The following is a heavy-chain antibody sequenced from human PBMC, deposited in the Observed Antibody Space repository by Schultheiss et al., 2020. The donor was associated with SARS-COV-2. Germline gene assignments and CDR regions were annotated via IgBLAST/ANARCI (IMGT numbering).Heavy chain of an antibody. V-gene: IGHV4-59*01. CDR2: IYYSGST. J-gene: IGHJ5*02. D-gene: IGHD3-3*01. Sequence: SETLSLTCTVSGGSISSYYWSWIRQPPGKGLEWIGYIYYSGSTNYNPSLKSRVTISVDTSKNQFSLKLSSVTAADTAVYYCASYDFWSGNNLFDPWGRGTLVTVSS. CDR1: GGSISSYY. CDR3: ASYDFWSGNNLFDP.